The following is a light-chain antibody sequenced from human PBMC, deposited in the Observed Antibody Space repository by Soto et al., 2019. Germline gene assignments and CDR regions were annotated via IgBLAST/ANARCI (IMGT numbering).Light chain of an antibody. CDR3: LQTYNLPRT. Sequence: DIRMTQSPSSLSASVGDRVTITCRASLTIGDSLSWFQQKAGKPPTLLIYGASALPSGVPARFSGSGSGTDFTLTIINMQREDFATYYCLQTYNLPRTFGQGTKVEFK. V-gene: IGKV1-39*01. CDR1: LTIGDS. J-gene: IGKJ1*01. CDR2: GAS.